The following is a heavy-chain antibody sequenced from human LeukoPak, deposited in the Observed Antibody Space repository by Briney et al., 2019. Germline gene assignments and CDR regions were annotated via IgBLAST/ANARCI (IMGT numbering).Heavy chain of an antibody. J-gene: IGHJ4*02. CDR1: GFTFSDYY. D-gene: IGHD3-22*01. V-gene: IGHV3-11*06. CDR3: ARDHYYDSSGYSGRKFDY. CDR2: ISSSSSYI. Sequence: GGSLRLSCAASGFTFSDYYMSWIRQAPGKGLEWVSSISSSSSYIYYADSVKGRFTISRDNAKNSLYLQMNSLRAEDTAVYYCARDHYYDSSGYSGRKFDYWGQGTLVTVSS.